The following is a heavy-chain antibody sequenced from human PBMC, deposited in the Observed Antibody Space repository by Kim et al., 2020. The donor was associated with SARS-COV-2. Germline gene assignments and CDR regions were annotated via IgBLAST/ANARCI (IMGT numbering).Heavy chain of an antibody. CDR3: AKVIAVGQHHFDS. J-gene: IGHJ4*02. V-gene: IGHV3-30*02. Sequence: GSVKVRFTISRDNSKNTVFLQMNSLIGEDTAVYYCAKVIAVGQHHFDSWGQGTLVIVSS. D-gene: IGHD6-19*01.